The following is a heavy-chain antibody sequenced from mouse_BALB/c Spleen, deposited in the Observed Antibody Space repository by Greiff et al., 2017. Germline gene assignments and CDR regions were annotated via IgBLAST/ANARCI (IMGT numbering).Heavy chain of an antibody. CDR1: GFNIKDPY. CDR3: ARYGNYFDD. J-gene: IGHJ2*01. Sequence: VQLQHSGAELVKPGASVKLSCTASGFNIKDPYMHWVKQRPEQGLEWIGRIDPANGNTKYDPKFQGKATITADTSSNTAYLQLSSLTSEDTAVYYCARYGNYFDDWGQGTTLTVSS. V-gene: IGHV14-3*02. D-gene: IGHD2-10*02. CDR2: IDPANGNT.